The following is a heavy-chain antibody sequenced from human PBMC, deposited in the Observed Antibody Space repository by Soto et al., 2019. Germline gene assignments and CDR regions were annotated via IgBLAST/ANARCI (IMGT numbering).Heavy chain of an antibody. J-gene: IGHJ2*01. V-gene: IGHV1-69*01. CDR3: AGRFQSWPGGWYFEL. Sequence: QVQLVQYGAEVKKPGSSVKVSCKASGGTFSSYSINWVRQAPGQGLEWMGGIIPIFGTANYAQKFQGRVTLTADESTSTAHMELSSLRNEDTFVYYCAGRFQSWPGGWYFELWGRGTLVTGSS. CDR2: IIPIFGTA. CDR1: GGTFSSYS. D-gene: IGHD3-10*01.